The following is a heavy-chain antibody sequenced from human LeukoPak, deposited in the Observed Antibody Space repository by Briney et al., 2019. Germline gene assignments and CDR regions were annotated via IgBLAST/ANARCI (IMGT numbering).Heavy chain of an antibody. D-gene: IGHD4-11*01. J-gene: IGHJ4*02. CDR3: AKGGHYSFFDY. V-gene: IGHV3-23*01. CDR2: ISGDGTET. Sequence: GRSLRLSRTASGLIFRNYAMTWVRQAPRKGLEWVSTISGDGTETFYADSVKGRFTISRDNSKNTHYLQMSSLRAEDTGIYYCAKGGHYSFFDYWGQGTLVTVSS. CDR1: GLIFRNYA.